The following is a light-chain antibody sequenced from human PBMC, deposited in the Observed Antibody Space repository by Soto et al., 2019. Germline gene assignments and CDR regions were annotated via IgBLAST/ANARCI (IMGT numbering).Light chain of an antibody. CDR2: HAS. Sequence: EILMTQSPATLSVSPGERATLSCRASQSVSSNLAWYQQKPGQAPRLLIYHASTRATGIPARFSGSGSGTEFTLTISSLQSEDFAVYYCQQYNKWPLTFGGGTKVAIK. CDR3: QQYNKWPLT. J-gene: IGKJ4*01. V-gene: IGKV3-15*01. CDR1: QSVSSN.